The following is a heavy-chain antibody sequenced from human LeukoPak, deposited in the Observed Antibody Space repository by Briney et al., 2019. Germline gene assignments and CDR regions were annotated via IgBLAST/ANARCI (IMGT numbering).Heavy chain of an antibody. D-gene: IGHD3-22*01. Sequence: ASVTVSCKASGYTFTSYYMHWVRQAPGQGLEWMGIINPSGGSTSYAQKFQGRVTMTRDTSTSTVYMELSSLRSEDTAVYYCARQCVDYYDSSGYRSFDYWGQGTLVTVSS. CDR1: GYTFTSYY. CDR3: ARQCVDYYDSSGYRSFDY. CDR2: INPSGGST. J-gene: IGHJ4*02. V-gene: IGHV1-46*01.